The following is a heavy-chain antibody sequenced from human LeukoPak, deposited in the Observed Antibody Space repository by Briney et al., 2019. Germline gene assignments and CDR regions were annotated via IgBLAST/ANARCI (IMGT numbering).Heavy chain of an antibody. CDR2: IYTSGST. CDR3: ARTPGASSYNCSGGSCYSGRYYYYYMDV. V-gene: IGHV4-61*02. D-gene: IGHD2-15*01. CDR1: GGSISSGSYY. Sequence: SETLSLTCTVSGGSISSGSYYWSWIRQPAGEGLEWIGRIYTSGSTNYNPSLKSRVTISVDTSKNQFSLKLSSVTAADTAVYYCARTPGASSYNCSGGSCYSGRYYYYYMDVWGKGTTVTVSS. J-gene: IGHJ6*03.